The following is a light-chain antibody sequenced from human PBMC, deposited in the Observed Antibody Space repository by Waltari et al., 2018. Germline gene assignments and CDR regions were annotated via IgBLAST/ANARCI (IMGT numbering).Light chain of an antibody. Sequence: SYVVPQPPSVSVATGETATITCGGDNIRTYSVHWYQQKAGQAPVLVIFYDRDRPSGISDRFSGSNSGNTATLTISRVEAGDEARYYCHVWHPHVDPGVFGTGTEVTVL. CDR1: NIRTYS. J-gene: IGLJ1*01. CDR3: HVWHPHVDPGV. V-gene: IGLV3-21*04. CDR2: YDR.